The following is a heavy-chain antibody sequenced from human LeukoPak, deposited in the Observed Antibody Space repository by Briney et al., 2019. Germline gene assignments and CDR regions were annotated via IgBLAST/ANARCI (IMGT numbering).Heavy chain of an antibody. D-gene: IGHD4-17*01. V-gene: IGHV1-69*05. CDR1: GGTFSSYA. Sequence: SVKVSCKASGGTFSSYAISWVRQAPGQGLEWMGGIIPIFGTANYAQKFQGRVTITTDESTSTAYMELSSLRAEDTAVYYCARDKVMTTVTTDYWGQGTLVTVSS. J-gene: IGHJ4*02. CDR3: ARDKVMTTVTTDY. CDR2: IIPIFGTA.